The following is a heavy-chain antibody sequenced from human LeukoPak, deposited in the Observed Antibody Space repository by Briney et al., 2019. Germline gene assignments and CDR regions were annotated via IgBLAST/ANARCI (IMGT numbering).Heavy chain of an antibody. V-gene: IGHV1-46*01. Sequence: ASVKFSCKASGYTFTKSYIHWVRQAPGQRLEWMGLINPGGDNTKYAQNFQGRVTMTSDTSARTVYMELSSLSSEDTAIYYCARIRDGYNDAYDIWGQGTVVTVPS. CDR2: INPGGDNT. CDR1: GYTFTKSY. D-gene: IGHD5-24*01. CDR3: ARIRDGYNDAYDI. J-gene: IGHJ3*02.